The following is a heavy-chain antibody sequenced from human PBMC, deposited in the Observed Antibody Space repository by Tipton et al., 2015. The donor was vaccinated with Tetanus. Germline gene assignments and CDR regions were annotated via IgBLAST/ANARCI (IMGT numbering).Heavy chain of an antibody. CDR3: ARLASYSNHLDA. CDR1: GGSLSRYY. D-gene: IGHD4-11*01. CDR2: VDDSGST. J-gene: IGHJ4*02. Sequence: TLSLTCAVYGGSLSRYYWTWIRQPPGKGLEWIGEVDDSGSTNYSPSLKSRVTISLDTSKNEFSLKLNSVTAADTAVYYCARLASYSNHLDAWGQGALVTVSS. V-gene: IGHV4-34*01.